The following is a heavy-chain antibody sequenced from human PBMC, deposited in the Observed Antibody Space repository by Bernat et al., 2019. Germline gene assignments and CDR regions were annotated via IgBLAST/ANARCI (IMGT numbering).Heavy chain of an antibody. CDR1: GFTFSRYW. V-gene: IGHV3-7*01. CDR3: AREGWVYEIPPRGYGMDV. J-gene: IGHJ6*02. CDR2: IKPDGSEK. D-gene: IGHD2/OR15-2a*01. Sequence: EVQLVESGGGLVQPGGSLRLSCAASGFTFSRYWMSWVRQAPGKGREWVANIKPDGSEKYFVDSVKGRLTIYRDNAKNSLFLQMNSLRAEDTAVYYCAREGWVYEIPPRGYGMDVWGQGTTVTVSS.